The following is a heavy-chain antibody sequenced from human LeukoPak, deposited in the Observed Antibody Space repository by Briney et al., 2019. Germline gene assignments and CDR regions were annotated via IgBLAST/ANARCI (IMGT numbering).Heavy chain of an antibody. Sequence: GGPLRLSCAASGFTFSSYWMSWVRQAPGKGLEWVANIKQDGSEKYYVDSVKGRFTISRDNAKNSLYLQMNSLRAEDTAVYYCATRGGYYSYYYGMDVWGKGTTVTVSS. V-gene: IGHV3-7*03. CDR2: IKQDGSEK. CDR1: GFTFSSYW. CDR3: ATRGGYYSYYYGMDV. J-gene: IGHJ6*04. D-gene: IGHD3-3*01.